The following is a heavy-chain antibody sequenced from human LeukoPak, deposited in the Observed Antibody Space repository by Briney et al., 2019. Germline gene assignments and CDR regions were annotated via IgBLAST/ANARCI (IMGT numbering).Heavy chain of an antibody. D-gene: IGHD1-26*01. Sequence: GGSLRLSCAASGFTFSDHYMDWVRQAPGMGLEWVGRSRNKANSYTTEYAASVKGRFTISRDDSKNSLYLQLNSLKTEDTAVYYCARSSGSYYVGFYFDYWGRGTLVTVSS. J-gene: IGHJ4*02. CDR2: SRNKANSYTT. CDR3: ARSSGSYYVGFYFDY. CDR1: GFTFSDHY. V-gene: IGHV3-72*01.